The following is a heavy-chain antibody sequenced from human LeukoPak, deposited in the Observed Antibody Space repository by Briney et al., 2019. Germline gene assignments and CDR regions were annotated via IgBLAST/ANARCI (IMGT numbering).Heavy chain of an antibody. D-gene: IGHD6-13*01. CDR2: MNPNSGNT. Sequence: ASVKVSCKASGDTFIINDINWVRQATGQGLEWMGWMNPNSGNTGYAQKFQGRVTMTRNISITKAYMELTDLRSEDTAVYYCARVTAAGTWTFDIWGQGTTVTVSS. J-gene: IGHJ3*02. CDR1: GDTFIIND. V-gene: IGHV1-8*02. CDR3: ARVTAAGTWTFDI.